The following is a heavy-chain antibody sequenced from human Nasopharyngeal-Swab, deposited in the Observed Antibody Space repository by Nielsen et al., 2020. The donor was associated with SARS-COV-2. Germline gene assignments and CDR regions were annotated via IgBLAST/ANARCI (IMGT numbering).Heavy chain of an antibody. CDR2: IWYDGSNK. D-gene: IGHD1-26*01. CDR3: ATSKRGADV. J-gene: IGHJ6*04. V-gene: IGHV3-33*01. CDR1: GFTFSSYG. Sequence: GESLKIPCAASGFTFSSYGLHWVRPAPGKGPEWVAVIWYDGSNKYYADSVKGRFTISRDNSKNTLYLQMNSLRAEDTAVYYCATSKRGADVWGKGTTVTVSS.